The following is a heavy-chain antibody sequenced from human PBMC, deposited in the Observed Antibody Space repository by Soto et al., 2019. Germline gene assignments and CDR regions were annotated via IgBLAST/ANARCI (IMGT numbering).Heavy chain of an antibody. Sequence: PSQTLSLSCAISGDSVSSNSAAWNWIRQSPSRGLEWLGRTYYRSKWYNDYAVSVKSRITINPDTSKNQFSLQLNSVTPEDTAVYYCARGGYYGSGSYYNPNTFHYYYYMDVWGKGTTVTVSS. J-gene: IGHJ6*03. CDR1: GDSVSSNSAA. CDR3: ARGGYYGSGSYYNPNTFHYYYYMDV. CDR2: TYYRSKWYN. D-gene: IGHD3-10*01. V-gene: IGHV6-1*01.